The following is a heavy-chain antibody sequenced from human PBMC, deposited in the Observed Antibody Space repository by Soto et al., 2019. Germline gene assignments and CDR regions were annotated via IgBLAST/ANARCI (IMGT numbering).Heavy chain of an antibody. CDR3: ARVIVVVAGTTHHYYFDY. J-gene: IGHJ4*02. CDR2: SRNKTKGCTT. CDR1: GFTFSDHY. Sequence: GGSLRLSCAGSGFTFSDHYMDWVRQAPGKGLEWVGRSRNKTKGCTTEYAASVKGRFTMSRDESKSSLYLQMNSLKIEDTAVYYCARVIVVVAGTTHHYYFDYWGQGTLVTVSS. V-gene: IGHV3-72*01. D-gene: IGHD2-15*01.